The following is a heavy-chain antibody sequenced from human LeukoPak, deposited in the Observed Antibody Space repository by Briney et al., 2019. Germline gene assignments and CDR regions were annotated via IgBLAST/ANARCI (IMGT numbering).Heavy chain of an antibody. J-gene: IGHJ4*02. CDR3: ARYLQVVGADY. V-gene: IGHV4-59*01. Sequence: SETLSLTCTVSGGSISSYYWSWIRQPPGKGLEWIGYIYYSGGTNCNPSLKSRVTISVDTSKNQFSLKLSSVTAADTAVYYCARYLQVVGADYWGQGTLVTVSS. CDR1: GGSISSYY. D-gene: IGHD1-26*01. CDR2: IYYSGGT.